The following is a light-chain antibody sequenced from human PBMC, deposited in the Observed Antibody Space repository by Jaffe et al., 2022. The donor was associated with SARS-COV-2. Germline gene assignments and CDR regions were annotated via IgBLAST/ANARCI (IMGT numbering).Light chain of an antibody. CDR3: QVWDGSGEHLV. J-gene: IGLJ2*01. CDR1: NIGSKS. V-gene: IGLV3-21*04. CDR2: YDS. Sequence: SYVLTQPPSVSVAPGQTARITCGGNNIGSKSVYWYQQKPGQAPVLVIYYDSDRPAGIPERFSGSNSGNTATLTISRVEAGDEADYYCQVWDGSGEHLVFGGGTKLTVL.